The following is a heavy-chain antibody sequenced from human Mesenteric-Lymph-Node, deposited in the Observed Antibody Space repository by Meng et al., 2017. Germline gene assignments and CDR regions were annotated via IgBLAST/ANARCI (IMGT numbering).Heavy chain of an antibody. J-gene: IGHJ6*02. CDR2: ISWDSGSI. D-gene: IGHD6-19*01. CDR3: AKGVGKWLAHFYGMDV. Sequence: SLKISCAASGFNFDDYAMHWVRQPPGKGLEWVSGISWDSGSIAYADSVKGRFTISRDNAKNSLYLQVNSLRAEDTALYYCAKGVGKWLAHFYGMDVWGQGTTVTVSS. CDR1: GFNFDDYA. V-gene: IGHV3-9*01.